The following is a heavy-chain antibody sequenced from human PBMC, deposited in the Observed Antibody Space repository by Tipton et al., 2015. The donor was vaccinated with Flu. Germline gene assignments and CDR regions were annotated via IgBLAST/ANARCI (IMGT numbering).Heavy chain of an antibody. Sequence: SLRLSCAASGFPFSEFWMHWVRQAPGKGLEWVAHINQDGSEESYVESVKGRSTISRDNAKNSMYLQMNSLRAEDTAVYYCARLRDNFWGQGTLVTVSS. CDR2: INQDGSEE. V-gene: IGHV3-7*01. D-gene: IGHD5-24*01. CDR3: ARLRDNF. CDR1: GFPFSEFW. J-gene: IGHJ4*02.